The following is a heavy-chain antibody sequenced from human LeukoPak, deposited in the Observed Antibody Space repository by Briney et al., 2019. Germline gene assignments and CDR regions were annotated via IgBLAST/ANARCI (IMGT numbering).Heavy chain of an antibody. CDR2: ISYDGSNK. CDR1: GFTFSRYA. J-gene: IGHJ4*02. Sequence: GGSLRLSCAASGFTFSRYAMHWVRQAPGKGLEWVAVISYDGSNKYYADSVKGRFTISRDNSKNTLYVQMNSPRAEDTAVYYCARSQTYYYDSSASHWGQGTLVTVSS. D-gene: IGHD3-22*01. V-gene: IGHV3-30-3*01. CDR3: ARSQTYYYDSSASH.